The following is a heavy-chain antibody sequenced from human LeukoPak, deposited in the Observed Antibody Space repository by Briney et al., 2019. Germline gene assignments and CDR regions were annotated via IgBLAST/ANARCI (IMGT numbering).Heavy chain of an antibody. D-gene: IGHD6-19*01. CDR3: ARLGYGGSGWYFDY. J-gene: IGHJ4*02. V-gene: IGHV3-33*01. CDR2: IWHDGSNK. Sequence: GRSLRLSCAASGFTLSNYGMHWVRQAPGMGLEWVAVIWHDGSNKYYADSVKGRFTISRDSSKNTLYLQMNSLRTEDTAVYYCARLGYGGSGWYFDYWGQGTLVTVSS. CDR1: GFTLSNYG.